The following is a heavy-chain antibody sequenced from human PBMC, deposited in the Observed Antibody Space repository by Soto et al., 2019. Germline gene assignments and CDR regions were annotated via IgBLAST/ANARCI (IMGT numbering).Heavy chain of an antibody. D-gene: IGHD2-21*01. CDR2: ISPKSTYR. V-gene: IGHV3-11*06. J-gene: IGHJ4*02. CDR1: GFTFSDYY. CDR3: ARGGGGGLFEH. Sequence: GGSLRLSCAASGFTFSDYYINWIRQAPGKGLEWLSHISPKSTYRNYADSVKGRFTISRDNTKSSLFLQMNSLGVEDTAVYYCARGGGGGLFEHWGQGVLVTVS.